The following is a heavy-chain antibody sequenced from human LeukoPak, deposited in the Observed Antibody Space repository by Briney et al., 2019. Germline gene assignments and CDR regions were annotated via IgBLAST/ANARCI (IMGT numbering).Heavy chain of an antibody. J-gene: IGHJ4*02. CDR2: INHSGST. Sequence: SETLSLTCAVYGGSFSGYYWSWIRQPPGKGLEWIGEINHSGSTNYNPSLKSRVTISVDTSKNQFSLKLSSVTAADTAVYYCARGSGFSAARIWDQGTLVTVSS. V-gene: IGHV4-34*01. D-gene: IGHD2-2*01. CDR1: GGSFSGYY. CDR3: ARGSGFSAARI.